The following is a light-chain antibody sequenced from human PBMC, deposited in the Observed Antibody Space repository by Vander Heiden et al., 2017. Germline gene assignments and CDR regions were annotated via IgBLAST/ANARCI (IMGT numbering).Light chain of an antibody. Sequence: VQMTQSPPSLSAAVGGRVTMTCQASQDVGKYLNWYQQKPGKAPKLLIDDATKLETGAPSRFSGAGYGTDFTLTIRSLQPEDVATYYCQQNDHLPVTFGGGTKVAI. CDR1: QDVGKY. CDR2: DAT. CDR3: QQNDHLPVT. J-gene: IGKJ4*01. V-gene: IGKV1-33*01.